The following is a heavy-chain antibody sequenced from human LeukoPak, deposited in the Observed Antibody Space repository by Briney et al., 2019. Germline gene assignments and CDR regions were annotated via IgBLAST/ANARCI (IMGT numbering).Heavy chain of an antibody. CDR1: GFMFEDYA. J-gene: IGHJ6*04. CDR2: INWNSDTI. Sequence: PGGSLRLSCAASGFMFEDYAMHCVRQAPGKGLEWVSGINWNSDTIDYADSVKGRLTISRDNAKNSLYLQMNSLRAEDTAVYYCAELGITMIGGVWGKGTTVTISS. D-gene: IGHD3-10*02. V-gene: IGHV3-9*01. CDR3: AELGITMIGGV.